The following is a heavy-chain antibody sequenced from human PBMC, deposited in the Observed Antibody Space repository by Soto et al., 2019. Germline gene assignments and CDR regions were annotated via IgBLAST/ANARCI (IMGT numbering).Heavy chain of an antibody. D-gene: IGHD6-19*01. Sequence: QVQLQESGPGLVKPSGSLSLTCAVSGYSFSSCKWWTWVRQPPGKGLEWIGDNLHSGSTNYNPSLKSRIIISVDKSKNQLSLELTSVNAADTAVYYWADRPGWYRHDVWGQGTLVIVSP. CDR3: ADRPGWYRHDV. CDR2: NLHSGST. CDR1: GYSFSSCKW. J-gene: IGHJ3*01. V-gene: IGHV4-4*02.